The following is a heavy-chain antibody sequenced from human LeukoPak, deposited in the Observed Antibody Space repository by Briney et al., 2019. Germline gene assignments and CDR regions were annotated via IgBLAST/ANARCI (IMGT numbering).Heavy chain of an antibody. D-gene: IGHD1-26*01. V-gene: IGHV3-48*01. J-gene: IGHJ4*02. CDR1: GFTFSSYS. Sequence: GGSLRLSCAASGFTFSSYSMNWVRQAPGRGLEWVSYISGTSTTIYYADSVKGRFTISRDTAKNSLYLQMTSLRAEDTAVYYCARGSGSYWPPFDYWGQGTLVTVSS. CDR2: ISGTSTTI. CDR3: ARGSGSYWPPFDY.